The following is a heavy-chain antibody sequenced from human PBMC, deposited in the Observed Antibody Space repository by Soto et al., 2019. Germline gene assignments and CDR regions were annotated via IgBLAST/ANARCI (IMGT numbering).Heavy chain of an antibody. CDR3: ASLVGMATLGYGPFDY. Sequence: GESLKISCKGSGYSFTSYWIGWVRQMPGKGLEWMGIIYPGDSDTRYSPSFQGQVTISADKSISTAYLQWSSLKASDTAMYYCASLVGMATLGYGPFDYWGQATLATVPS. J-gene: IGHJ4*02. CDR2: IYPGDSDT. D-gene: IGHD5-12*01. CDR1: GYSFTSYW. V-gene: IGHV5-51*01.